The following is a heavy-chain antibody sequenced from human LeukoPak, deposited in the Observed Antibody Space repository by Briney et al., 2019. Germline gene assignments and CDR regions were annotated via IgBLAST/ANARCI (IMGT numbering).Heavy chain of an antibody. J-gene: IGHJ6*03. Sequence: GGSLRLSCAASGFTVSSNYMSWVRQAPGKGLEWVSVIYSGGSTYYADSVKGRFTISRDNSKNTLYLQMNSLRAEDTAVYYCARAPNELELEDYYYYYMDVWGKGTTVTVSS. CDR3: ARAPNELELEDYYYYYMDV. CDR1: GFTVSSNY. V-gene: IGHV3-53*01. D-gene: IGHD1-7*01. CDR2: IYSGGST.